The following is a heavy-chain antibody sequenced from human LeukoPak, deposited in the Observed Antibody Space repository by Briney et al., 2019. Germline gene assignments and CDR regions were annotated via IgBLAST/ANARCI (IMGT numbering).Heavy chain of an antibody. V-gene: IGHV4-4*07. CDR1: GGSIGSYY. D-gene: IGHD6-19*01. CDR3: ARDLIGSGWSIYFDS. CDR2: IYTSGST. J-gene: IGHJ4*02. Sequence: SETLSLTCSVSGGSIGSYYWSWLRQPAGKGLEWIGRIYTSGSTIYNPSLKSRVTMFLDMSKNHISLKLSSVTAADTAMYYCARDLIGSGWSIYFDSWGQGTLVTVSS.